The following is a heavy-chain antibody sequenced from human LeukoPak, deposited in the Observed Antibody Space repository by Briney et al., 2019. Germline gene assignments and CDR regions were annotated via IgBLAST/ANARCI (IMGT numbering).Heavy chain of an antibody. Sequence: GASVKVSCKASGYTFTGYYMRWVRQAPGQGLEWMGWINPNSGGTKYAQRFQGRVTMTRDTSITTVYMELSSLRSDDTAVYYCARDYYGSGSYYQLGYWGQGTLVTVSS. CDR1: GYTFTGYY. CDR2: INPNSGGT. V-gene: IGHV1-2*02. J-gene: IGHJ4*02. D-gene: IGHD3-10*01. CDR3: ARDYYGSGSYYQLGY.